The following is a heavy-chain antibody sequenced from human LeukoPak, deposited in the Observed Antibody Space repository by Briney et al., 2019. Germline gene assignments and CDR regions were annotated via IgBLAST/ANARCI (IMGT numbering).Heavy chain of an antibody. CDR3: GRDRSSVVAGIGY. V-gene: IGHV3-21*01. CDR2: ISSSSSYI. Sequence: GGSLRLSCAASGFTFSTYSMNWVRQAPGKGLEWVSYISSSSSYIYYADSVKGRFTISRDKAKNSLYLQMNSLRAEDTAVYYCGRDRSSVVAGIGYWGQGTLVTVSS. J-gene: IGHJ4*02. D-gene: IGHD6-19*01. CDR1: GFTFSTYS.